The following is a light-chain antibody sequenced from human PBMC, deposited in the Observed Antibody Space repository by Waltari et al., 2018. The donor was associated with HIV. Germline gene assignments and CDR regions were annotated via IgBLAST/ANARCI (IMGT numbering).Light chain of an antibody. CDR2: EDK. Sequence: NFMLTQAHSVSESPGKTVTISCTRSSGSIARNFWQWYQQRRGSAPTIVIYEDKERPSGVPDRFSGSIDSSSNSASLTISGLKTEDEADYYCQSYDSSNHVVFGGGTKLTVL. CDR3: QSYDSSNHVV. CDR1: SGSIARNF. V-gene: IGLV6-57*03. J-gene: IGLJ2*01.